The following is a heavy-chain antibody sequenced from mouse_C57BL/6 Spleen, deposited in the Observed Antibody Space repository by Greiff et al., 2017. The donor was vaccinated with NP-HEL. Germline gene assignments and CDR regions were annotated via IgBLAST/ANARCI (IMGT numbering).Heavy chain of an antibody. Sequence: QVQLQQSGAELVKPGASVKLSCKASGYTFTSYWMHWVKQRPGQGLEWIGMIHPNSGSTNYNEKFKSKATLTVDKSSSTAYMQLSSLTSEDSAVYYCARGLTGTGAMDYWGQGTSVTVSS. CDR3: ARGLTGTGAMDY. V-gene: IGHV1-64*01. CDR1: GYTFTSYW. D-gene: IGHD4-1*01. CDR2: IHPNSGST. J-gene: IGHJ4*01.